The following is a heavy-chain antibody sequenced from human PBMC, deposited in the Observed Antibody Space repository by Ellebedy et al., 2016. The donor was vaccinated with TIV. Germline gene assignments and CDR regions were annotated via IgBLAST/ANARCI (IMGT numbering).Heavy chain of an antibody. CDR3: ARVATGD. D-gene: IGHD5-12*01. CDR1: GDSIISSSYC. CDR2: IYHFGHSGST. J-gene: IGHJ4*02. V-gene: IGHV4-30-4*08. Sequence: SETLSLTXTVSGDSIISSSYCWGWIRQPPGKGLEWIGYIYHFGHSGSTYYKPSLKSRATISVDTSKNQFSLKLSSVTAADTAMYYCARVATGDWGQGTLVTVSS.